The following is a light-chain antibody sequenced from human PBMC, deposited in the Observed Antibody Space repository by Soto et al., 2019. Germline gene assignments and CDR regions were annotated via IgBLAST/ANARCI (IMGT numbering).Light chain of an antibody. V-gene: IGLV1-51*01. CDR2: DNN. CDR3: GAWDSSLRAVV. J-gene: IGLJ2*01. Sequence: SVLTQPPSVSAAPGPKVPISCSGRSSNLGNNFVSWYQQLPGPAPKLLIYDNNKRPSRIPDRFSGSKSGTSATLGINGLQTGDEADYYCGAWDSSLRAVVFGGGTKLTVL. CDR1: SSNLGNNF.